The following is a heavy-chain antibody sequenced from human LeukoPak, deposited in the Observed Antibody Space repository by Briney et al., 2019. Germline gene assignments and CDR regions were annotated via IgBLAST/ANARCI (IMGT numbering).Heavy chain of an antibody. Sequence: GGSLRLSCAASAFTFSSYGMHWVRQAPGKGLEWVAFIRYDGSNKYCADSVKGRFTISRDNSKNTLYLQMNSLRAEDTAMYYCAKDLRAVVIGSPLDYWGRGILVTVSS. CDR2: IRYDGSNK. CDR3: AKDLRAVVIGSPLDY. V-gene: IGHV3-30*02. J-gene: IGHJ4*02. CDR1: AFTFSSYG. D-gene: IGHD2-2*01.